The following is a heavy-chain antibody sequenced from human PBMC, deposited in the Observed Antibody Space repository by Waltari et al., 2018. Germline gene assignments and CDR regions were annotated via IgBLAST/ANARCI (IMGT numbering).Heavy chain of an antibody. CDR3: ARGDRVMDV. CDR2: INHSGNT. CDR1: GGSISRGTYY. V-gene: IGHV4-61*02. J-gene: IGHJ6*03. Sequence: QVQLQESGPGLVKPSQTLSLTCSVSGGSISRGTYYWNWVRQSAGKGLEWIGSINHSGNTYYNPSLRSRVRISVDTSNNQFSLNLNSVTAADTALYHCARGDRVMDVWGKGATVTVSS.